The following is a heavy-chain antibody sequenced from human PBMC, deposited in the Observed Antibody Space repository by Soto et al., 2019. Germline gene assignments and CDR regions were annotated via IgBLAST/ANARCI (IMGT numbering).Heavy chain of an antibody. Sequence: EVQLVESGGGLVQPGGSLRLSCAASGFTFSSYSMNWVRQAPGKGLEWVSYITGSYTTIYYADSVKGRFTISRDNAKTSLYLQMNSLRDEDTAVYYCARTPTTVTTSSGDFHYYGMDVWAVGPRSPSP. CDR1: GFTFSSYS. J-gene: IGHJ6*02. D-gene: IGHD4-17*01. CDR2: ITGSYTTI. CDR3: ARTPTTVTTSSGDFHYYGMDV. V-gene: IGHV3-48*02.